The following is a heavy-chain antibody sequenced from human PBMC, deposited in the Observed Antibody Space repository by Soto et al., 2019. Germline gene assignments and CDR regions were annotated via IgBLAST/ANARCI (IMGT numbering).Heavy chain of an antibody. CDR1: GFTFSNAG. J-gene: IGHJ1*01. D-gene: IGHD4-17*01. V-gene: IGHV3-15*01. Sequence: GGSLRLSCAASGFTFSNAGMSWVRQAPGKGLEWVGRIKSKTDGGTTDYAAPVKGRFTISRDDSKNTLYLQMNSLKTEDTAVYYCTTVPLHQGDYGFQHWGQGTLVTVSS. CDR3: TTVPLHQGDYGFQH. CDR2: IKSKTDGGTT.